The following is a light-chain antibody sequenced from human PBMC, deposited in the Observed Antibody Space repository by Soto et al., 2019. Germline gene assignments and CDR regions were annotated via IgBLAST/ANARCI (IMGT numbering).Light chain of an antibody. Sequence: DIQMTQSPSTLSASVGDRVTITCRASQSIDSWLAWYQQKPGKTPNLLIYEASSLESGVPSRFSGSGSGTEFTLTISSLQPDDFATCYCQQYRSYSAGTFGQGTKVEIK. V-gene: IGKV1-5*03. J-gene: IGKJ1*01. CDR3: QQYRSYSAGT. CDR1: QSIDSW. CDR2: EAS.